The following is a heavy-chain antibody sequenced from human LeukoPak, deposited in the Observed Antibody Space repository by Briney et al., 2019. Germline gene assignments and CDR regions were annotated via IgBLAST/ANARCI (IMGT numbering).Heavy chain of an antibody. Sequence: PGGSLGLSCAASGFTFSSYGMHWVRQAPGKGLEWVAVISYDGSNKYYADSVKGRFTISRDNSKNTLYLQMNSLRAEDTAVYYCARQTEPDYKTSGWYFDLWGRGTLVTVSS. V-gene: IGHV3-30*03. CDR1: GFTFSSYG. J-gene: IGHJ2*01. D-gene: IGHD1-14*01. CDR2: ISYDGSNK. CDR3: ARQTEPDYKTSGWYFDL.